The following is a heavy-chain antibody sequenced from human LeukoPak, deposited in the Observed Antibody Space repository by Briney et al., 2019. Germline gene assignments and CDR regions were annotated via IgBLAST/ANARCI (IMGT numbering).Heavy chain of an antibody. CDR3: ARDGTAAGLYFDL. V-gene: IGHV3-7*01. CDR2: IRRDGSEK. Sequence: GSLRLSCAVSGFTFTDYWMNWVRQAPGKGLEWVASIRRDGSEKTYVDSVKGRFTISRDNTKNSLSLQVNSLRAEDTAVYYCARDGTAAGLYFDLWGQGTLVTVSS. J-gene: IGHJ4*01. D-gene: IGHD6-13*01. CDR1: GFTFTDYW.